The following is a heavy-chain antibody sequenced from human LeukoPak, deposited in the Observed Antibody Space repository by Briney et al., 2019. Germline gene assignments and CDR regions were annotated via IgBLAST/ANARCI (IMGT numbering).Heavy chain of an antibody. J-gene: IGHJ4*02. CDR1: GFTFSNYA. Sequence: PGGSLRLSCSASGFTFSNYAMHWVRQAPGKGLEYVSAISSNGGSTYYADSVKGRFTISRDNCKNTLYLQMSSLRAEDTAVYYCVKDPADYFGSGTYYSGFEYWGQGTLVTVSS. CDR2: ISSNGGST. CDR3: VKDPADYFGSGTYYSGFEY. V-gene: IGHV3-64D*06. D-gene: IGHD3-10*01.